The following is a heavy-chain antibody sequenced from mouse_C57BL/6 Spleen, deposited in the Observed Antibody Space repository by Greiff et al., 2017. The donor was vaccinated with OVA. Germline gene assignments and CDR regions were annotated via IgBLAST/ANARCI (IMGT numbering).Heavy chain of an antibody. CDR3: ARENYYGSSYRYFDV. D-gene: IGHD1-1*01. V-gene: IGHV5-17*01. J-gene: IGHJ1*03. CDR1: GFTFSDYG. CDR2: ISSGSSTI. Sequence: EVKLVESGGGLVKPGGSLKLSCAASGFTFSDYGMHWVRQAPEKGLEWVAYISSGSSTIYYADTVKGRFTISRDNAKNTLFLQMTSLRSEDTAMYYCARENYYGSSYRYFDVWGTGTTVTVSS.